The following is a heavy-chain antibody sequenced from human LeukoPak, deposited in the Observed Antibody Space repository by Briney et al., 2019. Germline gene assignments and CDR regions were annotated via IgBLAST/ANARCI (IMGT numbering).Heavy chain of an antibody. J-gene: IGHJ4*02. CDR3: ASAGYSSSWYGVY. D-gene: IGHD6-13*01. Sequence: GGSLRLSCAASGFTFNTYSMNWVRQAPEKGLEWVSSISSSSSYIYYADSVKGRFTISRDNAKNSLFLQMNSLRAEDTAVYYCASAGYSSSWYGVYWGQGTLVTVSS. V-gene: IGHV3-21*01. CDR2: ISSSSSYI. CDR1: GFTFNTYS.